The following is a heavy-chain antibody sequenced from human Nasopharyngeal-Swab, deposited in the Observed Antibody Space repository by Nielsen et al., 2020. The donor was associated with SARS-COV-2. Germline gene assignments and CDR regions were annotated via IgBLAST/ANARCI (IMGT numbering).Heavy chain of an antibody. Sequence: GESLKISRAASGFTFGSYWMSWVRQAPGKGLEWVANIKQDGSEKYYVDSVKGRFTISRDNAKNSLYLQMNSLRAEDTAVYYCARDSFSRVGAAGSSHYYYYGMDVWGQGTTVTVSS. D-gene: IGHD6-13*01. V-gene: IGHV3-7*01. J-gene: IGHJ6*02. CDR1: GFTFGSYW. CDR2: IKQDGSEK. CDR3: ARDSFSRVGAAGSSHYYYYGMDV.